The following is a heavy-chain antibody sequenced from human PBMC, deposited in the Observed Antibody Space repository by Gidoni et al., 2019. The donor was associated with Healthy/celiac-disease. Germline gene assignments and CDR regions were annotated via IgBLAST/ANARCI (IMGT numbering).Heavy chain of an antibody. CDR3: ARERLRSSFGELGLD. J-gene: IGHJ4*02. CDR1: GYTFTSYA. CDR2: INAGNGNT. D-gene: IGHD3-10*01. Sequence: QVQLVQSGAEVKKPGASVKVSCKASGYTFTSYAMHWVRQAPGQRLEWMGWINAGNGNTKYSQKFQGRVTITRDTSASTAYMELSSLGSEDTAVYYCARERLRSSFGELGLDWGQGTLVTVSS. V-gene: IGHV1-3*01.